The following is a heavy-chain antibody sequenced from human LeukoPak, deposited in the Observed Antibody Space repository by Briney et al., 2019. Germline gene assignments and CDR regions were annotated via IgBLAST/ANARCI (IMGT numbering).Heavy chain of an antibody. CDR3: AKDMGYCSSTSCSSWFDP. D-gene: IGHD2-2*01. CDR2: ISWNSGSI. V-gene: IGHV3-9*01. J-gene: IGHJ5*02. Sequence: GGSLRLSCAASGFTFDDYAMHWVQQAPGKGLEWVSGISWNSGSIGYADSVKGRFTISRDNAKNSLYLQMNSLRAEDTALYYCAKDMGYCSSTSCSSWFDPWGQGTLVTVSS. CDR1: GFTFDDYA.